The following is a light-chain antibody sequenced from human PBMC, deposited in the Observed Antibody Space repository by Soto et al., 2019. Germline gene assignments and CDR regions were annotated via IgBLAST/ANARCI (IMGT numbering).Light chain of an antibody. Sequence: DIKMNQSPSSLSASVGERATLTCRASQSISSYLNWYQQKPGKAPKLLIYAASSLQSGVPSRFSGSGSGTDFTLTISRLEPEDFAVYYCQLYATSSYTFGQGTKVDIK. J-gene: IGKJ2*01. V-gene: IGKV1-39*02. CDR3: QLYATSSYT. CDR1: QSISSY. CDR2: AAS.